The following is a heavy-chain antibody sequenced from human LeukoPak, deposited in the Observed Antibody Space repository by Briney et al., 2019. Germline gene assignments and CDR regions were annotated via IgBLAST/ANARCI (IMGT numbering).Heavy chain of an antibody. CDR1: GYTFTSYG. Sequence: ASVKVSCKASGYTFTSYGISWVRQAPGKGLEWMGWISAYNGNTNYAQKLQGRVTMTTDTSTSTAYMELRSLRSDDTAVYYCATWGSYGFSGGRMDVWGKGTTVTVSS. D-gene: IGHD5-18*01. J-gene: IGHJ6*04. V-gene: IGHV1-18*01. CDR3: ATWGSYGFSGGRMDV. CDR2: ISAYNGNT.